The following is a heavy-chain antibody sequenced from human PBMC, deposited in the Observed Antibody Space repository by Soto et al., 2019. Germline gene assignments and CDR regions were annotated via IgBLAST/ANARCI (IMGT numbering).Heavy chain of an antibody. Sequence: GSGPTLVNPTQTLTLTCTFSGFSLSTSGMCVSWIRQPPGKALEWLARIDWDDDKYYSTSLKTRLTISKDTSKNQVVLTMTNMDPVDTATYYCARITVTQLMNYYYYMDVWGKGTTVTVSS. CDR1: GFSLSTSGMC. J-gene: IGHJ6*03. CDR3: ARITVTQLMNYYYYMDV. V-gene: IGHV2-70*11. D-gene: IGHD4-17*01. CDR2: IDWDDDK.